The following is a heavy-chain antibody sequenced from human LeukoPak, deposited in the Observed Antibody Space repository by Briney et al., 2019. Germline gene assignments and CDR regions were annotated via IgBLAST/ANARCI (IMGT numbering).Heavy chain of an antibody. D-gene: IGHD3-22*01. Sequence: SETLSLTCTVSGGSISSGDYYWSWIRQPPGKGLEWIGYIYYIGSTYYNPSLKSRVTISVDTSKNQFSLKLSSVTAADTAVYYCARVATMIVVPSDYYYGMDVWGQGTTVTVSS. V-gene: IGHV4-30-4*01. J-gene: IGHJ6*02. CDR3: ARVATMIVVPSDYYYGMDV. CDR1: GGSISSGDYY. CDR2: IYYIGST.